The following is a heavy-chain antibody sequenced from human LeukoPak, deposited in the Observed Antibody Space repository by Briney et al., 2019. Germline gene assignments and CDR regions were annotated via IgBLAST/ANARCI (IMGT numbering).Heavy chain of an antibody. J-gene: IGHJ5*02. CDR1: GGSISSTNW. CDR3: ARDRVTMVRGVIIRAQPYNWFDP. CDR2: IYRSGTT. Sequence: PSGTLSLTCAVSGGSISSTNWWSWVRQPPGKGLEWIGEIYRSGTTNYKPSLKSRVTISLDKSRNHFSLKLTSVTAADSAVYYCARDRVTMVRGVIIRAQPYNWFDPWGQGTLVTVSS. D-gene: IGHD3-10*01. V-gene: IGHV4-4*02.